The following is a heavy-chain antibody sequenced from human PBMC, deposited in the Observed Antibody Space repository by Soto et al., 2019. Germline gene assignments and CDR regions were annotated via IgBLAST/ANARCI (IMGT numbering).Heavy chain of an antibody. CDR3: ARRRIAAREYPDAFDI. Sequence: EVQLLESGGGLVQPGGSLRLSCAASGFTFSSYAMSWVRQAPGKGLEWVSAISGSGGSTYYADSVKGRFTISRDNSKNTLYLQMNSLRAEDTAVYYCARRRIAAREYPDAFDIWGQGTMVTVSS. V-gene: IGHV3-23*01. CDR2: ISGSGGST. D-gene: IGHD6-6*01. J-gene: IGHJ3*02. CDR1: GFTFSSYA.